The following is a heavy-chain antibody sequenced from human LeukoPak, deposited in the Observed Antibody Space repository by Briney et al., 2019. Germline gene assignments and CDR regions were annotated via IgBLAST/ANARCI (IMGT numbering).Heavy chain of an antibody. CDR1: GGSISSYY. D-gene: IGHD6-13*01. V-gene: IGHV4-4*07. CDR3: ARDGRAAAGILDYYYGMDV. J-gene: IGHJ6*02. Sequence: SETLSLTCTVSGGSISSYYWSWIRQPAGKGLEWIGRIYTSGSTNYNPSLKSRVTMSVDTSKNQFSLKLSSVTAADTAVYYCARDGRAAAGILDYYYGMDVWGQGTTVTVSS. CDR2: IYTSGST.